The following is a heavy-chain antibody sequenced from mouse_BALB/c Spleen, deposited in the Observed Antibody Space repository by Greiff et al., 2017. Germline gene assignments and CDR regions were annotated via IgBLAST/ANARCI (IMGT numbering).Heavy chain of an antibody. CDR3: AIHDDYYAFAY. J-gene: IGHJ3*01. CDR1: GSTITDTY. Sequence: EVQLQQSGAELVKPGASVKLSCTASGSTITDTYMHWVKQRPEQCLEWIGRIDPANGNTKYDPKFQGRATITADTSSNTAYLQLSSLTSEDTAVYYCAIHDDYYAFAYWGQGTLVTVSA. V-gene: IGHV14-3*02. CDR2: IDPANGNT. D-gene: IGHD2-3*01.